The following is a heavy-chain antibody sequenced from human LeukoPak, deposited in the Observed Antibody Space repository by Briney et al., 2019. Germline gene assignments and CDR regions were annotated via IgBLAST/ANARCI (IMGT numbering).Heavy chain of an antibody. D-gene: IGHD3-22*01. V-gene: IGHV4-4*07. Sequence: PSETLSLTCTVSGGSIISNYWSWIRQSAGTGLEWIGRIYGSGITDYNPSLKSRVTMLLDTSRKQFSLRLTSVTAADTAVYYCARLKFYDSTGYSPGYYMDVWGKGTTVSVFS. CDR3: ARLKFYDSTGYSPGYYMDV. CDR1: GGSIISNY. CDR2: IYGSGIT. J-gene: IGHJ6*03.